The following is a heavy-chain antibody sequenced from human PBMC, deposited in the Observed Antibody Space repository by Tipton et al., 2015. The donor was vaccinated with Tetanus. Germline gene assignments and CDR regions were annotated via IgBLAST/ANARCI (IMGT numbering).Heavy chain of an antibody. Sequence: QVQLVQSGAEVTKPGASVKVSCRASGYSFTGYYIHWLRQAPGQGLEWMGCINSNNGGTNYAQKFQGSVTMTRDTSISTAYMELSRLRSDDTAVYYCASGSSIRHGLDVWGHGTTVIVSS. V-gene: IGHV1-2*02. D-gene: IGHD2-2*01. CDR1: GYSFTGYY. CDR3: ASGSSIRHGLDV. J-gene: IGHJ6*02. CDR2: INSNNGGT.